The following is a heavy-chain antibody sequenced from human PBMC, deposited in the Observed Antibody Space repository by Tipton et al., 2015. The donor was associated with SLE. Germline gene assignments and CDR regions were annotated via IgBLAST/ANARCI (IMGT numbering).Heavy chain of an antibody. CDR2: INHSGST. D-gene: IGHD2-2*01. J-gene: IGHJ6*02. V-gene: IGHV4-34*01. CDR3: ARAGDIVVVPAANFLPRDYYYGVDV. Sequence: LRLSCAVYGGSFSGYYWSWIRQPPGKGLEWIGEINHSGSTNYNPSLKSRVTISVDTSKNQFSLKLSSVTAADTAVYYCARAGDIVVVPAANFLPRDYYYGVDVWGQGTTVTVSS. CDR1: GGSFSGYY.